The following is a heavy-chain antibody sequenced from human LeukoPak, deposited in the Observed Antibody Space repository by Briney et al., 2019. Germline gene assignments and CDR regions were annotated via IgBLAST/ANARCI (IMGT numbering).Heavy chain of an antibody. CDR3: ARDDIVVVPAASNWFDP. J-gene: IGHJ5*02. Sequence: ASVKVSCKASGYTFTSYGISWVRQAPGQGLEWMGWISAYNGNTNYAQKLQGRVTMTTDTSTSTAYMELRSLRSDDTAVYYCARDDIVVVPAASNWFDPWGQGTLVTVSS. D-gene: IGHD2-2*01. CDR2: ISAYNGNT. V-gene: IGHV1-18*01. CDR1: GYTFTSYG.